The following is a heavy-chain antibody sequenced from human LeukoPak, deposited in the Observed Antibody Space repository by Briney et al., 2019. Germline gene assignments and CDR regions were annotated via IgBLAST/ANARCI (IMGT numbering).Heavy chain of an antibody. CDR1: GGSISSYY. CDR3: ARGHRQDIVVVVASPYYFDY. Sequence: SETLSLTCTVSGGSISSYYWSWIRQPPGNGLEWIGYISYSGTTNYNPSLKSRFSISVDTSKNQFSLKLSSVTAADTAVYYCARGHRQDIVVVVASPYYFDYWGQGTLLTVSS. CDR2: ISYSGTT. D-gene: IGHD2-15*01. J-gene: IGHJ4*02. V-gene: IGHV4-59*01.